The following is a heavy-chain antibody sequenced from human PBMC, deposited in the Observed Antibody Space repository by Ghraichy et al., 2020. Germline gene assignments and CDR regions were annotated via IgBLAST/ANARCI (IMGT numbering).Heavy chain of an antibody. V-gene: IGHV1-2*02. CDR3: AREFLNYYDSSGYVDP. CDR1: GYTFTGYY. D-gene: IGHD3-22*01. J-gene: IGHJ5*02. CDR2: INPNSGGT. Sequence: ASVKVSCKASGYTFTGYYMHWVRQAPGQGLEWMGWINPNSGGTNYAQKFQGRVTMTRDTSISTAYMELSRLRSDDTAVYYCAREFLNYYDSSGYVDPWGQGTLVTVSS.